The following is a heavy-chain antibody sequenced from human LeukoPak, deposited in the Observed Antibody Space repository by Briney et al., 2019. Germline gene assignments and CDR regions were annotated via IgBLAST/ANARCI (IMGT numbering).Heavy chain of an antibody. CDR3: ARAFKVPSWYFDL. CDR1: TFTLSGYY. V-gene: IGHV3-11*01. Sequence: PGGSLRLSCSASTFTLSGYYMSWIRQAPGKGLDWVSYISSSGRSIYYTDSVKGRFTISRDNAKNSVYLQMNSLRAEDTAVYYCARAFKVPSWYFDLWGRGTLVTVSS. J-gene: IGHJ2*01. CDR2: ISSSGRSI.